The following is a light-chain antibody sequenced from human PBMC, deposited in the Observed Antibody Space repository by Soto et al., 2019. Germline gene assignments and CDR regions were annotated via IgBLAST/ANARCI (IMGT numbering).Light chain of an antibody. CDR3: QQYNSYPWT. J-gene: IGKJ1*01. CDR1: QSISSW. CDR2: KAS. Sequence: DIQMTQSPSTLSASVGGRVTVTCRASQSISSWLAWYQQKPGKAPKLLIYKASSLESGVPSRFSGSRSGTEFTLTISSLQPDDFATYFCQQYNSYPWTFGQGTKVDIK. V-gene: IGKV1-5*03.